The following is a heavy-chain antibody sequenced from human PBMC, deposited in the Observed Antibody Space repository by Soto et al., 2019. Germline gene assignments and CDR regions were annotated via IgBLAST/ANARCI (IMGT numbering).Heavy chain of an antibody. CDR3: ARVGVVGVRYYDLWSGHLLQRYYYGMDV. D-gene: IGHD3-3*01. J-gene: IGHJ6*02. CDR2: INHSGST. CDR1: GGSFSGYY. V-gene: IGHV4-34*01. Sequence: PSETLSLTCAVYGGSFSGYYWSWIRQPPGKGLEWIGEINHSGSTNYNPSLKSRVTISVDTSKNQFSLKLSSATAADTAVYYCARVGVVGVRYYDLWSGHLLQRYYYGMDVWGQGTTVTVSS.